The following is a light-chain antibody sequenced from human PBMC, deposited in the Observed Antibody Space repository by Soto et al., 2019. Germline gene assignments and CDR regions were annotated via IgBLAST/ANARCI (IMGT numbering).Light chain of an antibody. CDR3: THYNGFFRP. J-gene: IGKJ1*01. Sequence: NLSASVGDKVTIPFRASQSIDIWLAWYQQKPGKAPKLLIYKASSLESGVPSRFSGSGSGTEFTLTISSLQPDDFAPYYSTHYNGFFRPFGQGTKVDI. CDR2: KAS. V-gene: IGKV1-5*03. CDR1: QSIDIW.